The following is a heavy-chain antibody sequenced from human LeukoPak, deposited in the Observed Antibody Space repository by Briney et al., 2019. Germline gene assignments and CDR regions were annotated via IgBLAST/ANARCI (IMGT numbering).Heavy chain of an antibody. J-gene: IGHJ4*02. Sequence: SETLSLTCNVLGFSISSDYYWGWIRQPPGEGMEWTATIYHDGSTYYNPSLKGRVIISLDTSKNQFSLTLTYVTAADTAVYYCARLGVIGRTFDYWGQGTLVTVSS. D-gene: IGHD1-14*01. CDR3: ARLGVIGRTFDY. CDR2: IYHDGST. V-gene: IGHV4-38-2*02. CDR1: GFSISSDYY.